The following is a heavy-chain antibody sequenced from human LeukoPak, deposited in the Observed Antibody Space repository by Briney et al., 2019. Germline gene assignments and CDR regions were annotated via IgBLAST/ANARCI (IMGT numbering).Heavy chain of an antibody. Sequence: PGGSLRLSCAASGFTFSRYAMNWVRQAPGKGLEWVAVISYDGSTTYYADSVKGRFTISRDNSKNTLYLQMNSLRAEDTAVYYCAKKAGRSTSYHFDYWGQGTLVTVSS. CDR1: GFTFSRYA. J-gene: IGHJ4*02. CDR2: ISYDGSTT. D-gene: IGHD2-2*01. CDR3: AKKAGRSTSYHFDY. V-gene: IGHV3-30-3*02.